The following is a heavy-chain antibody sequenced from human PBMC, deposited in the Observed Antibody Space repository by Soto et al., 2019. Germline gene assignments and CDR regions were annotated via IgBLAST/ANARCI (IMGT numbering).Heavy chain of an antibody. CDR2: INAGNGNT. CDR3: ARAPSWWYFDL. V-gene: IGHV1-3*01. J-gene: IGHJ2*01. CDR1: GYTFSTYA. Sequence: ASVKVSCKASGYTFSTYAMHWVRQAPGQRLEWMGWINAGNGNTKYSQKFQGRVTITRGTSASTAYMELSSLRSEDTAVYYCARAPSWWYFDLWGQGTLVTVSS.